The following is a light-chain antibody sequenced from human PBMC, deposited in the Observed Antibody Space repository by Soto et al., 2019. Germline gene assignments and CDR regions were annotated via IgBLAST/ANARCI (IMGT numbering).Light chain of an antibody. CDR2: GAS. CDR3: QEYNNWHPIT. J-gene: IGKJ4*01. CDR1: QSISSK. V-gene: IGKV3-15*01. Sequence: MTPSPATLSESPAAPATLSCGASQSISSKLAWYQQKPGQAPRLLIYGASTRATGIPVRFSGSGSGTEFTLTITSLQSEDFAVYYCQEYNNWHPITFGGGTKVDIK.